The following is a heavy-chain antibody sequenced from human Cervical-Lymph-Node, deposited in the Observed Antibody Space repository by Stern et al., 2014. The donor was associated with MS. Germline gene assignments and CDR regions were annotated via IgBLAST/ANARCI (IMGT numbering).Heavy chain of an antibody. D-gene: IGHD6-6*01. CDR3: AKDIGAARPYYLDY. CDR2: ISWNSGTI. CDR1: GFTLDDYA. J-gene: IGHJ4*02. V-gene: IGHV3-9*01. Sequence: EVQLVESGGGLVQPGRSLRLSCAASGFTLDDYAMHWVRQAPGKGMEWVSSISWNSGTIGYADSVKGRFTISRDNARNSLHLQMSSLRAEDTALYYCAKDIGAARPYYLDYWGQGTLVTVSP.